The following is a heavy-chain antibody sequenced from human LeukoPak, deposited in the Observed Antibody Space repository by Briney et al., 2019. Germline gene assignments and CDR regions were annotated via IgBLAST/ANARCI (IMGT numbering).Heavy chain of an antibody. D-gene: IGHD3-22*01. Sequence: APVKVSCKASGYTFTGYYMHWVRQAPGQGLEWMGWINPNSGGTNYAQKFQGRVTMTRDTSISTAYMELSRLRSDDTAVYYCARAYYDSSGYSDYWGQGTLVTVSS. CDR3: ARAYYDSSGYSDY. V-gene: IGHV1-2*02. J-gene: IGHJ4*02. CDR2: INPNSGGT. CDR1: GYTFTGYY.